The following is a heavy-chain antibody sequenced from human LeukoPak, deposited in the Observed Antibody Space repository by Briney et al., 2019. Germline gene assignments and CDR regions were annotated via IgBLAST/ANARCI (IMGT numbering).Heavy chain of an antibody. J-gene: IGHJ3*02. V-gene: IGHV3-11*01. CDR1: GFTFSDYY. CDR3: AKDIEAVAGNRKGAFDI. D-gene: IGHD6-19*01. CDR2: ISNSGSPI. Sequence: PGGSLRLSCAASGFTFSDYYMSWIRQAPGKGLEWVSYISNSGSPIYYADSVKGRFTISRDNAKNSLYLQMNSLRAEDTALYYCAKDIEAVAGNRKGAFDIWGQGTMVTVSS.